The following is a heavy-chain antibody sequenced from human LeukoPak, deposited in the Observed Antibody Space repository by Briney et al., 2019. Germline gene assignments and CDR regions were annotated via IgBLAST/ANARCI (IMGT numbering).Heavy chain of an antibody. J-gene: IGHJ4*02. Sequence: ASVKVSCKASGYTFTSYGISWVRQAPGQGLEWMGWISAYNGNTNYAQKLQGRVTMTTDTSTSTAYMELSSLRSEDTAVYYCASGSVDKFSGYEYCSGGSCYAPFDYWGQGTLVTVSS. CDR1: GYTFTSYG. CDR2: ISAYNGNT. D-gene: IGHD2-15*01. CDR3: ASGSVDKFSGYEYCSGGSCYAPFDY. V-gene: IGHV1-18*01.